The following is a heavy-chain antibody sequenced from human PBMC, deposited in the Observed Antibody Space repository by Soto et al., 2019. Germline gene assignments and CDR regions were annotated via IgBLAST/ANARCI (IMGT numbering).Heavy chain of an antibody. Sequence: QVQLVQSGAEVKKPGASVEVSCEPSGHTFINYAIHWVRQAPGRGLEWMGWISVYNGNTNYAQKVQDRVTMTRDTSTNTVYMQMRRLTSDDTAVYYCASPLGGNYYYGMDVWGQGTTVIVSS. CDR2: ISVYNGNT. D-gene: IGHD3-3*01. CDR3: ASPLGGNYYYGMDV. V-gene: IGHV1-18*01. J-gene: IGHJ6*02. CDR1: GHTFINYA.